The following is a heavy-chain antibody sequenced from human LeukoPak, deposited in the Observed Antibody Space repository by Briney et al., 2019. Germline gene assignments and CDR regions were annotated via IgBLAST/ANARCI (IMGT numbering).Heavy chain of an antibody. Sequence: GGSLRLSCAVSGFTFSSYWMHWVRQAPGKGLVWVSRINNDGSTTAYADSVKGRFTISRDNTKNTMYLQMNSLRAEDTAVYYCARTYSSFDYWGQGTLVTVSS. V-gene: IGHV3-74*01. D-gene: IGHD6-19*01. CDR3: ARTYSSFDY. CDR2: INNDGSTT. CDR1: GFTFSSYW. J-gene: IGHJ4*02.